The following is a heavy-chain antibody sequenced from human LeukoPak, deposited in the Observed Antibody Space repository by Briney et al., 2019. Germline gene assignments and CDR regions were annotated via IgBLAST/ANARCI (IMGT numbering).Heavy chain of an antibody. D-gene: IGHD3-22*01. CDR3: ARTMIVVPFDAFDI. CDR1: GFTFDDCG. V-gene: IGHV3-20*04. J-gene: IGHJ3*02. CDR2: INWNGGST. Sequence: GGSLRLSCAASGFTFDDCGMSWVRQAPGKGLEWVSGINWNGGSTGYADSVKGRFTISRDNAKNSLYLQMNSLRAEDTALYYCARTMIVVPFDAFDIWGQGTMVTVSS.